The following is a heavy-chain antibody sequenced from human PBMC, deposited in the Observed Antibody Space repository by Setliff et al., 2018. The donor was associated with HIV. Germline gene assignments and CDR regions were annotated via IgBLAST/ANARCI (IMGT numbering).Heavy chain of an antibody. CDR3: ARAIRYYDSSGYYLDV. V-gene: IGHV1-2*02. CDR2: ISTNTGGT. CDR1: GYSFTNNG. J-gene: IGHJ6*03. D-gene: IGHD3-22*01. Sequence: ASVKVSCKASGYSFTNNGINWVRQATGQGLEWMGWISTNTGGTNSAQKFQGRVTMTRDTSISVAYMELSSLTSDDTAVYYCARAIRYYDSSGYYLDVWGKGTTVTVSS.